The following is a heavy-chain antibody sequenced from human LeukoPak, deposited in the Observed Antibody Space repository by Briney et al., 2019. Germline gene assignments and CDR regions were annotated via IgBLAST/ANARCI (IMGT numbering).Heavy chain of an antibody. CDR1: GFTSSNSP. CDR3: AKGGNYAPLDY. CDR2: ISTSGSDT. V-gene: IGHV3-23*01. J-gene: IGHJ4*02. D-gene: IGHD1-7*01. Sequence: PGGSLRLSCAASGFTSSNSPMTWVRQAPGKVLEWVAAISTSGSDTIYTDSVKDRFTISRDNSKNTLYLQMNSLRAEDTAVYYCAKGGNYAPLDYWGQGTLVTVSS.